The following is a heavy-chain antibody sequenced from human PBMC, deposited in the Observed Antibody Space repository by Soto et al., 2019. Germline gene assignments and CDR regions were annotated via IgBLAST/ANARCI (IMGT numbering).Heavy chain of an antibody. CDR3: ARAPGRIVGATYFDY. Sequence: QVQLVESGGGLVKPGGSLRLSCAASGFTFSDYYMSWIRQAPGKGLEWVSYISSSSSYTNYADSVKGRFTISRDNAKNSLYLQMNSLRAEDTAVYYCARAPGRIVGATYFDYWGQGTLVTVSS. CDR2: ISSSSSYT. V-gene: IGHV3-11*05. D-gene: IGHD1-26*01. J-gene: IGHJ4*02. CDR1: GFTFSDYY.